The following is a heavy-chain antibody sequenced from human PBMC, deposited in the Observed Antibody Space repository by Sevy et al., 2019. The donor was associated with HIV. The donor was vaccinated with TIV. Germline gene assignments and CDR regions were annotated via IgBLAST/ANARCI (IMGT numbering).Heavy chain of an antibody. V-gene: IGHV4-61*01. Sequence: SETLSLTCTVSGGSVSSGSYYWSWIRQPPGKGLEWIGYIYYSGSTNYNPSLKSRVTISVDTSKNQFSLKLSSVTAADTAVYYCARIRTLVRLGFDPWGQGTPVTVSS. CDR2: IYYSGST. CDR3: ARIRTLVRLGFDP. CDR1: GGSVSSGSYY. J-gene: IGHJ5*02. D-gene: IGHD3-16*01.